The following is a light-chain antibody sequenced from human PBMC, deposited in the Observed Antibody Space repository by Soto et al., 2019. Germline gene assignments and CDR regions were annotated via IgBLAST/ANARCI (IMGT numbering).Light chain of an antibody. Sequence: DIQMTKSPTSLSASVGDRVTITCRASQSIKSYVNWYQQKPGKGPKLLVYAASTLQSGIPSRFSGSGSGTDYSLTISGLQPEDFATYYCQQTYSSHPWTFGQGTKVDIK. CDR3: QQTYSSHPWT. CDR1: QSIKSY. CDR2: AAS. V-gene: IGKV1-39*01. J-gene: IGKJ1*01.